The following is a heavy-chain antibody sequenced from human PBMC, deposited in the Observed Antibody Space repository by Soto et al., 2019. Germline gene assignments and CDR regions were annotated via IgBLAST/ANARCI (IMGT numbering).Heavy chain of an antibody. CDR3: ARGRSYYYFDY. V-gene: IGHV3-23*01. D-gene: IGHD3-16*01. CDR1: GFTFSSYA. J-gene: IGHJ4*02. CDR2: ISGSGGST. Sequence: EVQLLESGGGLVQPGGSLRLSCAASGFTFSSYAMSWVRQAPGKGLEWVSAISGSGGSTYYADSVKGRFTISRDNSKNPRYLQMNSLRAEDTAVYYCARGRSYYYFDYWGQGTLVTVSS.